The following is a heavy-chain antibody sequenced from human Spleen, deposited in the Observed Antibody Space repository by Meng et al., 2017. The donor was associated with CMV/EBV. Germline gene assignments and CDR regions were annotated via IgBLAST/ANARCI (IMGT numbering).Heavy chain of an antibody. CDR3: ARGPDFWSGYYRYYYYYYGMDV. D-gene: IGHD3-3*01. CDR2: ISGSGNAI. Sequence: GESLKISCVASGFTFSDYSMTWIRQAPGKGLECVSYISGSGNAIYYADSVKGRFTISRDKAKNSLYLQMNSLRAEDTAVYYCARGPDFWSGYYRYYYYYYGMDVWGQGTTVTVSS. CDR1: GFTFSDYS. V-gene: IGHV3-11*04. J-gene: IGHJ6*02.